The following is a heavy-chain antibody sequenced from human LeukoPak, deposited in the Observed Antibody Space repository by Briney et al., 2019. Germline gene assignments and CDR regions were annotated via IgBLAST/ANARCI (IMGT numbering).Heavy chain of an antibody. CDR1: GFTFINYA. CDR3: AKGGYDYVEVAYFDY. J-gene: IGHJ4*02. CDR2: IIGSSGST. D-gene: IGHD5-12*01. Sequence: PGGSLRLSCAAPGFTFINYAMNWVRQAPGKGLEWVSTIIGSSGSTFYADSVKGRFTISKDTTKNTLYIHMSSLRADDTAVYYCAKGGYDYVEVAYFDYWGQGTLVTVSS. V-gene: IGHV3-23*01.